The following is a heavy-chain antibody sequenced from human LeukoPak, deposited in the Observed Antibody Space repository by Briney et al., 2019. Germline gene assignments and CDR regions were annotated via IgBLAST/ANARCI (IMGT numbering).Heavy chain of an antibody. CDR2: INSDESST. CDR3: ARDGTSRDCSSTRCYKAPDY. CDR1: GFTFSSYW. Sequence: GGSLRLSCAASGFTFSSYWMHWVRQAPGKGLVWVSRINSDESSTSYADSVKGRFTISRDNAKNTLYLQMNSLRAEDTAVYYCARDGTSRDCSSTRCYKAPDYWGQGTLVTVSS. D-gene: IGHD2-2*02. V-gene: IGHV3-74*01. J-gene: IGHJ4*02.